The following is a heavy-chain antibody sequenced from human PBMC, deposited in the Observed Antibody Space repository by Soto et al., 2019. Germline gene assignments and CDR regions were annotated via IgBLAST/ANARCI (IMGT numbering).Heavy chain of an antibody. CDR2: VSGSGTT. Sequence: GGSLRLSCVASGYTFNSHEMNWIRQTPGKRLEWISSVSGSGTTKYADSVKGRFTISRDNAHKSIYLQMNSLRVEDTGAYYCARGGIHWGQGALVTSPQ. CDR3: ARGGIH. D-gene: IGHD6-13*01. CDR1: GYTFNSHE. V-gene: IGHV3-48*03. J-gene: IGHJ4*02.